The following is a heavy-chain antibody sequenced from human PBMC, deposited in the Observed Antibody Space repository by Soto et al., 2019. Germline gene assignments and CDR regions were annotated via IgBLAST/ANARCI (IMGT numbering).Heavy chain of an antibody. V-gene: IGHV1-18*01. Sequence: GASVKVSCKASGYTFTRFGISWVRQAPGQGLEWMGWISAFNGATNYAQKLQGRVTMTTDTSTSTAYMELRSLRSDDTAVYYCVRGGDGYSAYWGQGTLVTVSS. CDR1: GYTFTRFG. CDR3: VRGGDGYSAY. J-gene: IGHJ4*02. CDR2: ISAFNGAT. D-gene: IGHD4-4*01.